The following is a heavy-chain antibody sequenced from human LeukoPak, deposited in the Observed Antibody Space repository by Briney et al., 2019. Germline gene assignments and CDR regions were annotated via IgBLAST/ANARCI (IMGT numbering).Heavy chain of an antibody. J-gene: IGHJ4*02. CDR1: GGSIGSSNW. CDR2: IYHSGST. V-gene: IGHV4-4*02. D-gene: IGHD4-17*01. CDR3: ARVGPDYGDYVDY. Sequence: SETLSLTCAVSGGSIGSSNWWSWVRQPPGKGLEWIGEIYHSGSTNYNPSLKSRVTISVDKSKNQFSLKLSSVTAADTAVYYCARVGPDYGDYVDYWGQGTLVTVSS.